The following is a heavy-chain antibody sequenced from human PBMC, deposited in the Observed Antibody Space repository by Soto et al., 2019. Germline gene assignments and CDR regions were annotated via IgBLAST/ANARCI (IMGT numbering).Heavy chain of an antibody. CDR1: GFTFSSYA. V-gene: IGHV3-30-3*01. J-gene: IGHJ6*02. CDR3: ARSGYDLTHYYYYGMDG. CDR2: ISYDGSNK. D-gene: IGHD5-12*01. Sequence: SLRLSCASSGFTFSSYAMHWVRQAPGKGLEWVAVISYDGSNKYYADSVKGRFTISRDNSKNTLYLQMNSLRAEDTAVYYCARSGYDLTHYYYYGMDGWGQGTTVTV.